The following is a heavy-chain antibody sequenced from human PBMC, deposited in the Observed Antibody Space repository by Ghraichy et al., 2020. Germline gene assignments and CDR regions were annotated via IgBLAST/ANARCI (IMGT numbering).Heavy chain of an antibody. J-gene: IGHJ4*02. Sequence: SETLSLTCTVSGGSISSSSYYWGWIRQPPGKGLEWIGSIYYSGSTYYNPSLKSRVTISVDTSKNQFSLKLSSVTAADTAVYYCARHGSSWYWYWGQGTLVTVSS. CDR2: IYYSGST. CDR3: ARHGSSWYWY. D-gene: IGHD6-13*01. CDR1: GGSISSSSYY. V-gene: IGHV4-39*01.